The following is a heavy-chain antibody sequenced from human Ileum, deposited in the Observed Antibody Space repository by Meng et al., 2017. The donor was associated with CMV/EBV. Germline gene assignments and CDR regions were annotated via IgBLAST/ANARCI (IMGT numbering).Heavy chain of an antibody. D-gene: IGHD3-3*01. Sequence: QLQQSGTGLVNHSHTLSLPGAIPGDSVSSNSAAWNWLRQSPSRGLEWLGRTYYRSKWFYDYEVSVRSRIVINPDTSKNQFSLQLNSVTPEDAAVYYCARDPEGDSTIYDYWGQGTLVTVSS. J-gene: IGHJ4*02. CDR1: GDSVSSNSAA. V-gene: IGHV6-1*01. CDR3: ARDPEGDSTIYDY. CDR2: TYYRSKWFY.